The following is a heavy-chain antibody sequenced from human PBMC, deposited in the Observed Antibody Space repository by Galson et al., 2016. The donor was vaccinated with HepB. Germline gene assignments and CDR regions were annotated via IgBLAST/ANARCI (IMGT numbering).Heavy chain of an antibody. J-gene: IGHJ6*02. CDR2: IYYSGST. V-gene: IGHV4-59*01. Sequence: ETLSLTCIVSGGSMSYYYWSWIRQPPGKGLEWIGYIYYSGSTNYNPSLKSRVTISVDASKNQFSLKLTSVTAADTAVYYCARDDSGGWYGFHYGMDVWGQGATVTVSS. CDR1: GGSMSYYY. D-gene: IGHD6-19*01. CDR3: ARDDSGGWYGFHYGMDV.